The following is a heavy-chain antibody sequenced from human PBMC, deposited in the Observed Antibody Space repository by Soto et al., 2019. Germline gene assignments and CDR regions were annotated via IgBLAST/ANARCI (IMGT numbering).Heavy chain of an antibody. CDR3: ARVQRGYDFAY. D-gene: IGHD5-12*01. Sequence: QVQLVQSGAEVKKPGASVKVSCKASGYTFTSYGINWVRQAPGQGREWMGWISAYNGNTHYAQKLQGRVTMTTDTSTRTADMELRSLRTDDTAVYDCARVQRGYDFAYWGQGTLVPVSS. J-gene: IGHJ4*02. CDR2: ISAYNGNT. CDR1: GYTFTSYG. V-gene: IGHV1-18*01.